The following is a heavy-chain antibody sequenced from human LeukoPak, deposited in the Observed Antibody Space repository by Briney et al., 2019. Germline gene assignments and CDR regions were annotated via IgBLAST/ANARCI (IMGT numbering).Heavy chain of an antibody. V-gene: IGHV3-23*01. J-gene: IGHJ4*02. CDR2: ISGSASST. D-gene: IGHD2-2*01. CDR3: ANGVVPAAPFDY. Sequence: PGGSLRLSCAASGFTFSTYSMNWVRQAPGKGLEWVSAISGSASSTYYADSVKGRFTISRDNSKNTLYLQMNSLRAEDTAVYYCANGVVPAAPFDYWGQGTLVTVSS. CDR1: GFTFSTYS.